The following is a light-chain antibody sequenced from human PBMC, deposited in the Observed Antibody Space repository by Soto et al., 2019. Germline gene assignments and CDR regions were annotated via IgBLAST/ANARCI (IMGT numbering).Light chain of an antibody. CDR1: SSDVGGYNY. V-gene: IGLV2-14*01. Sequence: QSVLTQPASVSGSPGQSITISCTGTSSDVGGYNYVSWYQQHPGKATKLMIYDVSNRPSGVSNRFSGSESGNTASLTISGLQAEDEADYYCSSYTSSSTLDVFGTGTKVTVL. CDR2: DVS. J-gene: IGLJ1*01. CDR3: SSYTSSSTLDV.